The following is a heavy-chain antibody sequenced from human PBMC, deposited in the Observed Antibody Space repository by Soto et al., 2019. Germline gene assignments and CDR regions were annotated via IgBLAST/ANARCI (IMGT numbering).Heavy chain of an antibody. Sequence: VQLVESGGGLVKPGGSLRLSCAASGFTFSDYYMSWIRQAPGKGLEWVSYISSSSSYTNYADSVKGRFTISRDNAKNSLYLQMNSLRAEDTAVYYCARVGRYGDYDSYYYYYGMDVWGQGTTVTVSS. CDR2: ISSSSSYT. CDR3: ARVGRYGDYDSYYYYYGMDV. V-gene: IGHV3-11*06. CDR1: GFTFSDYY. J-gene: IGHJ6*02. D-gene: IGHD4-17*01.